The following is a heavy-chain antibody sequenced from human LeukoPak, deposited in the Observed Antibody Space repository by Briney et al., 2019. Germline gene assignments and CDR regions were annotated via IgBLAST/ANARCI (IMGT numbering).Heavy chain of an antibody. CDR1: GGSVSSTNW. V-gene: IGHV4-4*02. D-gene: IGHD6-13*01. CDR3: ARDVSQYSSSWSPYWYFDL. J-gene: IGHJ2*01. CDR2: IHHSGST. Sequence: PSETLSLTCAVSGGSVSSTNWWNWVRQPPGKGLEWIGEIHHSGSTNYNPSFESRATISVDTSNNQLSLKLSSVTAADTALYYCARDVSQYSSSWSPYWYFDLWGRGTLVTVSS.